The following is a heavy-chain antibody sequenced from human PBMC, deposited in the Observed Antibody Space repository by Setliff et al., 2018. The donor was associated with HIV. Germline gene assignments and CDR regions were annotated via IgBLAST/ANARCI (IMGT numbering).Heavy chain of an antibody. Sequence: GPVKVSCKASGYTFLNYDINWLRQAPGQGLEWMGRLTPHSGDTISADRFQGRLVMTTNTSTTTAFMELSSLRSDDTALYFCARGWGLWFGQLSILPLDPWGQGTLVTVSS. J-gene: IGHJ5*02. D-gene: IGHD3-10*01. CDR1: GYTFLNYD. CDR2: LTPHSGDT. CDR3: ARGWGLWFGQLSILPLDP. V-gene: IGHV1-8*01.